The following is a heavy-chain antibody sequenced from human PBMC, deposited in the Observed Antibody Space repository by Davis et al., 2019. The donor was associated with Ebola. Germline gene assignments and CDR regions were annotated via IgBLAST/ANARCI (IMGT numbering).Heavy chain of an antibody. CDR1: GGSFSGYY. J-gene: IGHJ6*02. V-gene: IGHV4-30-4*08. CDR3: ASGRYCSSTSCFYYYYYGMDV. Sequence: SETLSLTCAVYGGSFSGYYWSWIRQPPGKGLEWIGYIYYSGSTYYNPSLKSRVTISVDTSKNQFSLKLSSVTAADTAVYYCASGRYCSSTSCFYYYYYGMDVWGQGTTVTVSS. D-gene: IGHD2-2*01. CDR2: IYYSGST.